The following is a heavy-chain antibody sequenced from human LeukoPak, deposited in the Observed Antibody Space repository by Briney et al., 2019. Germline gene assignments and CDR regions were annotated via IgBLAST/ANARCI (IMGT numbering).Heavy chain of an antibody. Sequence: TETLSLTCTVSGGSISSYYWSWIRQPPGKGLEWIGYIYYSGSTNYNPSLKSRVTISVDTSKNQFSLKLSSVTAADTAVYYCARHNYGGNEPDAFDIWGQGTMVTVSS. CDR2: IYYSGST. CDR1: GGSISSYY. CDR3: ARHNYGGNEPDAFDI. J-gene: IGHJ3*02. D-gene: IGHD4-23*01. V-gene: IGHV4-59*08.